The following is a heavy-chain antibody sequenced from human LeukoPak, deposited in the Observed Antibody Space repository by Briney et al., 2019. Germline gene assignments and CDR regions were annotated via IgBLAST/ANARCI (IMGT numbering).Heavy chain of an antibody. CDR1: GFTVSSNY. CDR2: IYSGGST. D-gene: IGHD3-3*01. CDR3: ARERFVYDFWSGYYETPADYYYYGMDV. J-gene: IGHJ6*02. Sequence: GGSLRLSCAASGFTVSSNYMSWVRQAPGKGLEWVSVIYSGGSTYYADSVKGRFTISRDNSKNTLYLQMNSLRAEDTAVYYRARERFVYDFWSGYYETPADYYYYGMDVWGQGTTVTVSS. V-gene: IGHV3-53*01.